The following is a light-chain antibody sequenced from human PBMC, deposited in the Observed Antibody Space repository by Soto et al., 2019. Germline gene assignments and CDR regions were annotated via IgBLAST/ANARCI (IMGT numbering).Light chain of an antibody. CDR1: QSVIRY. J-gene: IGKJ5*01. Sequence: EIVLTQSPVTLSLSPGERATLSCRASQSVIRYLAGYQQKPGQAPRLLFYDTSNRATGVTARFSASGSGTDFTLTISSLEPEDFAVYYGQQRVNCPPITVGQGTRLDSK. V-gene: IGKV3-11*01. CDR2: DTS. CDR3: QQRVNCPPIT.